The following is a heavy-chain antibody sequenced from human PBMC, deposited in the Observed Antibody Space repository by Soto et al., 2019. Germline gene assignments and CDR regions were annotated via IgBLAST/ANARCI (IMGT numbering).Heavy chain of an antibody. J-gene: IGHJ4*02. Sequence: ASVKVSCKASGGTFSSYAISWVRQAPGQGLEWMGGIIPIFGTANYAQKFQGRVTITADESTSTAYMELSSLRSEDTAVYYCASSPNHVDFWSGYYGWGQGTLVTVYS. D-gene: IGHD3-3*01. CDR1: GGTFSSYA. CDR3: ASSPNHVDFWSGYYG. V-gene: IGHV1-69*13. CDR2: IIPIFGTA.